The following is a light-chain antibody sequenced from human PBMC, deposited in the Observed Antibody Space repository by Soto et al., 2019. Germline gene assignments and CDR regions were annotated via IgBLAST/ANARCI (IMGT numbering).Light chain of an antibody. Sequence: DIVMTQSPDSLAVSLGERATINCKSSQSVLYSSNNKNYFAWYQQKPGQPPKLLIYWASTRESGVPDRFSGSGSGTDFPLTISSLQAEDVAVYYCQQYYSTPTFGQGTKVEIK. CDR1: QSVLYSSNNKNY. CDR2: WAS. J-gene: IGKJ1*01. CDR3: QQYYSTPT. V-gene: IGKV4-1*01.